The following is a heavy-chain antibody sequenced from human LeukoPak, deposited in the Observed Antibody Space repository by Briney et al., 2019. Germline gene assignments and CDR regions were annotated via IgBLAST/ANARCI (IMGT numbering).Heavy chain of an antibody. D-gene: IGHD3-10*01. V-gene: IGHV1-2*02. CDR3: ARGGSENYYYYGMDV. Sequence: GASVKVSCKASGYTFTGYYMHWVRQAPGQGLEWMGWINPNSGGTNYAQKFQGRVTMTRDTSISTAYMELSRLRSDDTAVYYCARGGSENYYYYGMDVWGQGTTVTVSS. CDR2: INPNSGGT. CDR1: GYTFTGYY. J-gene: IGHJ6*02.